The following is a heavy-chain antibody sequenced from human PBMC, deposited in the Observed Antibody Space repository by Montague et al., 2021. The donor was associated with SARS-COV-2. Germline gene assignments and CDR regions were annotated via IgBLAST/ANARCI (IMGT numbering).Heavy chain of an antibody. D-gene: IGHD3-22*01. CDR2: INHGGST. J-gene: IGHJ4*02. CDR1: GGSFSGYY. Sequence: SETLSLTCAVYGGSFSGYYWSWIRQPPGKGLEWIGKINHGGSTXXXPSXXXRVTISVDTSKNQFSLKLSSVTAADTAVYYCARGSGWLSRSSYYFDYWGQGTLVTVSS. V-gene: IGHV4-34*01. CDR3: ARGSGWLSRSSYYFDY.